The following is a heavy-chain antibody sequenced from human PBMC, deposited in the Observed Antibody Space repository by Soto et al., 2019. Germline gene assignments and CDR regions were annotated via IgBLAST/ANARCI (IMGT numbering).Heavy chain of an antibody. Sequence: ASVKVSCKASGYTFTGYYMHWVRQAPGQGLEWMGWINPNSGGTNYAQKFQGWVTMTRDTSISTAYMELSRLRSDDTAVYYCAREGRGLLYFDWLSKHYGMDVWGQGTTVTVSS. CDR3: AREGRGLLYFDWLSKHYGMDV. D-gene: IGHD3-9*01. J-gene: IGHJ6*02. CDR1: GYTFTGYY. CDR2: INPNSGGT. V-gene: IGHV1-2*04.